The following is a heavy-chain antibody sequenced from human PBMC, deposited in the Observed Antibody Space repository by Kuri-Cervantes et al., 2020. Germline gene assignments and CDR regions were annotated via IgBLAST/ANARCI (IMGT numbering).Heavy chain of an antibody. CDR1: GASITSFDHY. Sequence: SETLSLICTVSGASITSFDHYWSWIRLPPGKGLEWIGDIDHNRNTGYSPSLKSRVTISLDTSKNQFSLTLTSVTAADTAVYYCARMGRDGSKKYWFFNLWGRGTLVTISS. CDR3: ARMGRDGSKKYWFFNL. CDR2: IDHNRNT. D-gene: IGHD5-24*01. V-gene: IGHV4-39*07. J-gene: IGHJ2*01.